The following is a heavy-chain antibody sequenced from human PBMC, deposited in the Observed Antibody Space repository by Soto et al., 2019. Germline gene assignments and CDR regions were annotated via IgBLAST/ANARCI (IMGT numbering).Heavy chain of an antibody. CDR3: ARGVILWFGELSRRGGYHYYMDV. J-gene: IGHJ6*03. CDR2: INDSGNI. Sequence: QVQLQQWGAGLLKPSETLSLTCAVHGGSFSGYQWSWIRQTPGKGLEWIGEINDSGNINYNPSLKSRVTILLDTPKKQISLKLSSVTAADSAVYYCARGVILWFGELSRRGGYHYYMDVWGKGTTVTVSS. V-gene: IGHV4-34*01. CDR1: GGSFSGYQ. D-gene: IGHD3-10*01.